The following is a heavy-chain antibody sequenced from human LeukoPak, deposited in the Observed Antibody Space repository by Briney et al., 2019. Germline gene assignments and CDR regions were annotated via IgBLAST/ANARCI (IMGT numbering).Heavy chain of an antibody. V-gene: IGHV3-13*01. D-gene: IGHD3-22*01. CDR1: GFTFSSYD. J-gene: IGHJ4*02. Sequence: GGSLRLSCAASGFTFSSYDMHWVRQATGKGLEWVSAIGTAGDTYHPGSVKGRFTISRENAKNSLYLQMNSLRAGDTAVYYCARGYYDSSGYYYFGYRGQGTLVTVSS. CDR3: ARGYYDSSGYYYFGY. CDR2: IGTAGDT.